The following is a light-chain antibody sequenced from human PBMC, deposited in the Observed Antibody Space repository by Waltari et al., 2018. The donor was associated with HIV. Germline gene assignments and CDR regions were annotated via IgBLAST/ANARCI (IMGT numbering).Light chain of an antibody. CDR2: NGN. Sequence: QSALTQPASASGSPGQSITISCTGTSNDIGRYEYVSWNQQHPGKAPKLIIYNGNRRPTGVSDRVSGSKSGNTASLTISGLQPEDEADYYCGAYTGSGNLGLFGGGTKLTVL. J-gene: IGLJ2*01. CDR3: GAYTGSGNLGL. V-gene: IGLV2-14*03. CDR1: SNDIGRYEY.